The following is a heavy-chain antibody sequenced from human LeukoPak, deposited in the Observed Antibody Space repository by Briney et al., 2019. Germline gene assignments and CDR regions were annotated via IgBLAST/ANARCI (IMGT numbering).Heavy chain of an antibody. D-gene: IGHD3-3*01. CDR1: GGSISSGRYY. J-gene: IGHJ4*02. CDR2: IYTSGST. CDR3: ARGALEWSYYFDY. Sequence: SQTLSLTCTVSGGSISSGRYYWSWIRQPAGKGLEWIGRIYTSGSTNYNPSLKSRVTISVDTSKNQFSLKLSSVTAADTAVYYCARGALEWSYYFDYWGQGTLVTVSS. V-gene: IGHV4-61*02.